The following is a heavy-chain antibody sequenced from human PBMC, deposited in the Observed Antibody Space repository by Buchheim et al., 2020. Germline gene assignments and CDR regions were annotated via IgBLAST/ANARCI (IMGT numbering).Heavy chain of an antibody. CDR1: GFTFSSYA. CDR3: ARVVRGYSYGYVTIFDY. D-gene: IGHD5-18*01. V-gene: IGHV3-30*04. Sequence: QVQLVESGGGVVQPGRSLRLSCAASGFTFSSYAMHWVRQAPGKGLEWVAVISYDGSNKYYADSVKGRFTISRDTSKNTLYLQMNSLRAEDTAVYYCARVVRGYSYGYVTIFDYWGQGTL. CDR2: ISYDGSNK. J-gene: IGHJ4*02.